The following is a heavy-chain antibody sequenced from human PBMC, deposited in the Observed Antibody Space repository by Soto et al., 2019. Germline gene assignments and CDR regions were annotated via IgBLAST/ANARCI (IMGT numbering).Heavy chain of an antibody. Sequence: GGSLRLSCAASGFTFSSYGMHWVRQAPGKGLEWVAVIWYDGSNKYYADSVKGRFTISRDNSKNTLYLQMNSLRAEDTAVYYCARDFIVGATSFDYWGQGTLVTVSS. CDR3: ARDFIVGATSFDY. J-gene: IGHJ4*02. V-gene: IGHV3-33*01. CDR1: GFTFSSYG. CDR2: IWYDGSNK. D-gene: IGHD1-26*01.